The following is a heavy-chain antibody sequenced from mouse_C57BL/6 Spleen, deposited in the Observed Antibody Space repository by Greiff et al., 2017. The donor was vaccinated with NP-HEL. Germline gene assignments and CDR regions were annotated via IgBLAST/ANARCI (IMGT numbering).Heavy chain of an antibody. CDR3: ASSESPTWFAY. V-gene: IGHV1-59*01. Sequence: VQLQESGAELVRPGTSVKLSCKASGYTFTSYWMHWVKQRPGQGLEWIGVIDPSDSYTNYNQKFKGKATLTVDTSSSTAYMQLSSLTSEDSAVYYCASSESPTWFAYWGQGTLVTVSA. CDR1: GYTFTSYW. J-gene: IGHJ3*01. CDR2: IDPSDSYT.